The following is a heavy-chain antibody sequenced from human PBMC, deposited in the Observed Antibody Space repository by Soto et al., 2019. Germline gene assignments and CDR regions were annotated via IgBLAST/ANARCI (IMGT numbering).Heavy chain of an antibody. CDR2: IRAYNGNT. CDR1: VYTFTGYY. J-gene: IGHJ5*02. CDR3: ARGGPPETP. Sequence: GASVKVSCKASVYTFTGYYIHWVRQAPGQGLEWMGWIRAYNGNTNYAQKFQGRVTMTTDTSTSTAYMELRSLRSDDTAVYYCARGGPPETPWGQGTLVTVSS. V-gene: IGHV1-18*04.